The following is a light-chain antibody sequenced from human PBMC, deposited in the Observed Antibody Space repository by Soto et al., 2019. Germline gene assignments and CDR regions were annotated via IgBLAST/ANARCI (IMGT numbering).Light chain of an antibody. V-gene: IGKV1-6*01. CDR2: AAS. J-gene: IGKJ1*01. Sequence: AIQMTQSPSSLSASVGDRVTIACRASQSIRNDLVWYQQKPGKAPNLLIYAASSLQSGVPSRFSGSGSGTDFTLTISSLQPEDFATYYCLQHYNYPRTFGQGTKVEIK. CDR3: LQHYNYPRT. CDR1: QSIRND.